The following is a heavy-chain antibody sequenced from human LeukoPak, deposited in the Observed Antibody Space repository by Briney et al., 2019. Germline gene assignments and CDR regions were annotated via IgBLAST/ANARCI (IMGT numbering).Heavy chain of an antibody. J-gene: IGHJ5*02. V-gene: IGHV1-8*01. CDR2: MNPNSGNT. CDR1: GYTFTSYD. Sequence: VASVKVSCKASGYTFTSYDINWVRQATGQGLEWMGWMNPNSGNTGCAQKFQGRVTMTRNTSISTAYMELSSLRSEDTAVYYCARAKPGMVYATYCFDPWGQGTLVTVSS. CDR3: ARAKPGMVYATYCFDP. D-gene: IGHD2-8*01.